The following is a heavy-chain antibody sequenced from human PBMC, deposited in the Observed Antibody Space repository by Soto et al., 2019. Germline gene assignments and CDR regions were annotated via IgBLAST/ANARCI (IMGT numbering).Heavy chain of an antibody. Sequence: PGGSLRLSCAAAGFTFSNYGMHRVRRTPGKGLEWVALILYDGSNKYYADSVKGRFTISRDNSKNTLYLQVSSLRAEDTAVYYCAKSRDAYNFYFYYGMDVWGQGTTVTVSS. CDR3: AKSRDAYNFYFYYGMDV. D-gene: IGHD2-2*01. J-gene: IGHJ6*02. CDR2: ILYDGSNK. V-gene: IGHV3-30*18. CDR1: GFTFSNYG.